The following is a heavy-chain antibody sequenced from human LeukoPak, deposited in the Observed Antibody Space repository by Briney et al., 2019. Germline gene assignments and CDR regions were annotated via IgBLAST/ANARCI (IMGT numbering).Heavy chain of an antibody. D-gene: IGHD2-15*01. Sequence: GGSLRLSCAASGFTFSSYAMSWVRQAPGKGLEWVSAISGSGGSTYYADSVKGRFTISRDNSKNTLYLQMNSLRAEDTAVYYCAESSGELGYCSGGSCQVFDYWGQGTLVTVSS. CDR2: ISGSGGST. CDR3: AESSGELGYCSGGSCQVFDY. J-gene: IGHJ4*02. V-gene: IGHV3-23*01. CDR1: GFTFSSYA.